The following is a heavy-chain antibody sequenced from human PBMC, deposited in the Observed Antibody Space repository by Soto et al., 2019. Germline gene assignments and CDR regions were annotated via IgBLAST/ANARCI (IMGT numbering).Heavy chain of an antibody. V-gene: IGHV1-18*04. Sequence: QVQLVQSGAAVKKPGASVKVSCKASGYIFTSYGISWVRQAPGQGLEWMGGISGYNGNTNYAQKVQGRVTVTTDTSTSTVYMELRSLRSDDTAVYYCARDHCSSSSCYSVVDYWGQGTLVTVSS. CDR3: ARDHCSSSSCYSVVDY. CDR2: ISGYNGNT. CDR1: GYIFTSYG. J-gene: IGHJ4*02. D-gene: IGHD2-2*02.